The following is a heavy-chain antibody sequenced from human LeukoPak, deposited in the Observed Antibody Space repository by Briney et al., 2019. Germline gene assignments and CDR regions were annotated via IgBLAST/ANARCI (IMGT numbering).Heavy chain of an antibody. V-gene: IGHV3-33*01. CDR3: ARGPSITGTTPYYYYMDV. CDR2: IWYDGSNK. Sequence: GGSLTLSCAASGFTFSSYGMHWVRQAPGKGLEWVAVIWYDGSNKYYADSVKGRFTISRDNSKNTLYLQMNSLRAEDTAVYYCARGPSITGTTPYYYYMDVWGKGTTVTVSS. CDR1: GFTFSSYG. D-gene: IGHD1-7*01. J-gene: IGHJ6*03.